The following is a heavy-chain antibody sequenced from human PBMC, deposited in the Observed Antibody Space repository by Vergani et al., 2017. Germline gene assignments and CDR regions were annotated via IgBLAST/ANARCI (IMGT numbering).Heavy chain of an antibody. D-gene: IGHD1-26*01. CDR1: GGSLSGYY. CDR2: INHSGTI. J-gene: IGHJ3*01. V-gene: IGHV4-34*01. CDR3: ARRAERWETLLRDDFDV. Sequence: QVQLQQWGPGLLKPSETLSLTCAVYGGSLSGYYWSWIRLAPGKGLEWIGEINHSGTINYNPILKRPFNFSIDTSRDHFSLKLRSVSAADTAVYFCARRAERWETLLRDDFDVWGQGTFVTVSP.